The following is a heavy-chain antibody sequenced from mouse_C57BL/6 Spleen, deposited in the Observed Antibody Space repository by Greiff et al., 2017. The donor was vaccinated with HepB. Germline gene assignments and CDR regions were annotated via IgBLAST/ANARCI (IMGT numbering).Heavy chain of an antibody. Sequence: EVMLVESGGGLVKPGGSLKLSCAASGFTFSSYAMSWVRQTPEKRLEWVATISDGGSYTYYPDNVKGRFTISRDNAKNNLYLQMSHLKSEDTAMYYCARDGALRREVAMDYWGQGTSVTVSS. CDR1: GFTFSSYA. V-gene: IGHV5-4*01. CDR2: ISDGGSYT. J-gene: IGHJ4*01. CDR3: ARDGALRREVAMDY. D-gene: IGHD2-12*01.